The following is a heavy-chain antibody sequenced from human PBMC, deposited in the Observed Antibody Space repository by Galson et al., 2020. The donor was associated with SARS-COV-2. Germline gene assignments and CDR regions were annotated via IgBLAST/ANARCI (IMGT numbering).Heavy chain of an antibody. CDR3: ARTPDRTFYDFWSGYSLPPIDYYYGMDV. CDR2: IYYSGST. J-gene: IGHJ6*02. Sequence: SETLSLTCTVSGGSISSGGYYWSWIRQHPGKGLEWIGYIYYSGSTYYNPSLKSRVTISVDTSKNQFSLKLSSVTAADTAVYYCARTPDRTFYDFWSGYSLPPIDYYYGMDVWGQGTTVTVSS. V-gene: IGHV4-31*03. CDR1: GGSISSGGYY. D-gene: IGHD3-3*01.